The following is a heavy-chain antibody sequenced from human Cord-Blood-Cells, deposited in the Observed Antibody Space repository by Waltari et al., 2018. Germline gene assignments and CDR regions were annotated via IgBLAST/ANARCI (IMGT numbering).Heavy chain of an antibody. V-gene: IGHV3-7*01. CDR3: AWLNWFNWYFDL. Sequence: EVQLVESGGGLVQPGGSLRLSCAASGFTFSSYWQSWVRQAPGKGGGWVANRKRDGSEKYYVESVKGRFTVSRSDAENSLYLQMNSMRAEDTAVYYCAWLNWFNWYFDLWGRGTLVTVSS. CDR1: GFTFSSYW. D-gene: IGHD1-20*01. CDR2: RKRDGSEK. J-gene: IGHJ2*01.